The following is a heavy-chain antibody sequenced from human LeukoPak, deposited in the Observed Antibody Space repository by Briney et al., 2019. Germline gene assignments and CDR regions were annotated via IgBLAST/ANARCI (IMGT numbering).Heavy chain of an antibody. Sequence: SETLSLTCTVSGGSISSHYWSWIRQPPGKGLEWIGYTYYSGSTNYNPSLKSRVTISVDTSKNQFSLKLSSVTAADTAVYYCARAPAGYDSSGYYYRRWWFDPWGQGTLVTVSS. D-gene: IGHD3-22*01. CDR3: ARAPAGYDSSGYYYRRWWFDP. CDR2: TYYSGST. V-gene: IGHV4-59*11. CDR1: GGSISSHY. J-gene: IGHJ5*02.